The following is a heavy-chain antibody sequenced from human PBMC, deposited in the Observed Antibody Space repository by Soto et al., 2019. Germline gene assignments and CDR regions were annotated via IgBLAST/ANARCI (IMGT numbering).Heavy chain of an antibody. CDR1: GFTFSSYG. D-gene: IGHD1-26*01. CDR2: IWYDGSNK. Sequence: SGGSLRLSCAASGFTFSSYGMHWVRQAPGKGLEWVAVIWYDGSNKYYADSVKGRFTISRDNSKNTLYLQMNSLRAEDTAVYYCARDRGSYPSYGMDVWGQGTTVTVSS. CDR3: ARDRGSYPSYGMDV. V-gene: IGHV3-33*01. J-gene: IGHJ6*02.